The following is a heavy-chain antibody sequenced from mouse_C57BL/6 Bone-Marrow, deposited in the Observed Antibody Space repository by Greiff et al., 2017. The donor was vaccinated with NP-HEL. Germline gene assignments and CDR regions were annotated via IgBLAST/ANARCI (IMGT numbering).Heavy chain of an antibody. CDR3: ARMVTTGRNAMDY. CDR2: ISSGGSYT. CDR1: GFTFSSYG. Sequence: EVQGVESGGDLVKPGGSLKLSCAASGFTFSSYGMSWVRQTPDKRLEWVATISSGGSYTYYPDSVKGRFTISRDNAKNTLYLQMSSLKSEDTAMYYCARMVTTGRNAMDYWGQGTSVTVSS. D-gene: IGHD2-2*01. V-gene: IGHV5-6*01. J-gene: IGHJ4*01.